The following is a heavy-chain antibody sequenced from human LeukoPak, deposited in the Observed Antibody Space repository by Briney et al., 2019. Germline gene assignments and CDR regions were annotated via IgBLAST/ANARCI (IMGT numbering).Heavy chain of an antibody. CDR3: AGGGGYFDY. CDR2: AYYMFKWYN. Sequence: SQTLSLTCAISGDSVSSNSAAWNWIRQSPSRGLEWLGRAYYMFKWYNDYAGSVKSRITINSHTSENQFSLQLNSVSPEDTAVYYCAGGGGYFDYWGQGTLVTVSS. CDR1: GDSVSSNSAA. J-gene: IGHJ4*02. V-gene: IGHV6-1*01. D-gene: IGHD3-16*01.